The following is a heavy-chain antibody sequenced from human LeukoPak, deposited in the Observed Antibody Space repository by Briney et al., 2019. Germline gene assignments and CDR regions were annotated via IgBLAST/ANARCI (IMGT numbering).Heavy chain of an antibody. Sequence: GGSLRLSCAASGFTFSSYNMNWVRQAPGKGLEWISYISSSTGTMYYADSVEGRFTISRDNSKNTLYLQMNSLRAEDTAVYYCAKGGRSRVGAHDQAFDIWGQGTMVTVSS. J-gene: IGHJ3*02. CDR3: AKGGRSRVGAHDQAFDI. V-gene: IGHV3-48*01. CDR2: ISSSTGTM. CDR1: GFTFSSYN. D-gene: IGHD1-26*01.